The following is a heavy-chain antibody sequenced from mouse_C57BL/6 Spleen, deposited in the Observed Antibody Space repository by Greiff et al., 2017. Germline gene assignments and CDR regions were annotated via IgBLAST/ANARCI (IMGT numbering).Heavy chain of an antibody. D-gene: IGHD1-1*01. J-gene: IGHJ4*01. Sequence: VQLQQPGAELVKPGASVKVSCKASGYTFTSYWMHWVKQRPGQGLEWIGRIHPSDGDTNYNQKFKGKATLTVDKSSSTAYMQPSSLTSEDSTVYYCASEASITTGGAMDYWGQGTSVTVSS. V-gene: IGHV1-74*01. CDR2: IHPSDGDT. CDR3: ASEASITTGGAMDY. CDR1: GYTFTSYW.